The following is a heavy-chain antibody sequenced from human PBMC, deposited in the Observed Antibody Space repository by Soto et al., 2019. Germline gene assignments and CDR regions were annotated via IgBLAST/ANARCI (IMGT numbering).Heavy chain of an antibody. CDR3: ARHSGYAYFDY. D-gene: IGHD1-1*01. J-gene: IGHJ4*02. V-gene: IGHV4-30-2*01. Sequence: SETLSFTCAVSGGSISSGGYSWSWIRQPPGKGLEWIGYIYHSGSTYYNPSLKSRVTISVDRSKNQFSLKLSSVTAADTAVYYCARHSGYAYFDYWGQGTLVTVSS. CDR2: IYHSGST. CDR1: GGSISSGGYS.